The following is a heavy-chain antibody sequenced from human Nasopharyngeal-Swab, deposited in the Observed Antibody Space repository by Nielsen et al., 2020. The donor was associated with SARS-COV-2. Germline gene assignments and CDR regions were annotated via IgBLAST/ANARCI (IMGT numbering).Heavy chain of an antibody. CDR2: VTGSGYGT. CDR3: ARKDVFAYGVDAFDI. CDR1: GFSFNNYG. D-gene: IGHD3-10*01. J-gene: IGHJ3*02. V-gene: IGHV3-23*01. Sequence: ETLSLTCTASGFSFNNYGMHWVRQAPGKGLEWVSVVTGSGYGTDYADSVKGRFTISRDNAKNTLYLQMNSLRAEDTAVYYCARKDVFAYGVDAFDIWGQGTMVTVSS.